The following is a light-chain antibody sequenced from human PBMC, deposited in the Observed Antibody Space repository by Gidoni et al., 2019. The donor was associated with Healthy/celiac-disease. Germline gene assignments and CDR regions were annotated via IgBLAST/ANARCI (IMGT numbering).Light chain of an antibody. Sequence: IQMTQSPSSLSASVGDRVTITCQASQDISNYLNWYQQKPGKAPKLLIYDASHLETGVPSRLSGSGSGTDFTFTISSLQPEDIATYYCQQYDNLPLTFGGGTKVEIK. CDR2: DAS. V-gene: IGKV1-33*01. CDR1: QDISNY. CDR3: QQYDNLPLT. J-gene: IGKJ4*01.